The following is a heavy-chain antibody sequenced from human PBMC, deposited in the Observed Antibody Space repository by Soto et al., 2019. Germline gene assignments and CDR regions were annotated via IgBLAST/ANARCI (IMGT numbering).Heavy chain of an antibody. Sequence: SATRCITWIGSGESISSSSYYWGWIRQPPGRGLEWIWSIWHICRTYYNPSLKSGVPIPIATPKNQFPLKLISVAAADTALYYCARQRKTGVTQAFFAYWGQGALVPVSS. D-gene: IGHD2-21*02. CDR3: ARQRKTGVTQAFFAY. CDR2: IWHICRT. J-gene: IGHJ4*02. CDR1: GESISSSSYY. V-gene: IGHV4-39*01.